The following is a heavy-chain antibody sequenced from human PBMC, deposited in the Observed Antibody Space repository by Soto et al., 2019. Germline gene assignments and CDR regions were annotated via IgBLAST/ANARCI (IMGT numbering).Heavy chain of an antibody. Sequence: GGSLRLSCAASGFTFSSYAMHWVRQAPGKGLEWVAVISYDVSNKYYADSVKGRLTISRDNSKNTLYLQMNSLRAEDTAVYYCASFDCTNGVCYIDYYYGMDVWGQGTTVTVSS. V-gene: IGHV3-30-3*01. J-gene: IGHJ6*02. CDR2: ISYDVSNK. D-gene: IGHD2-8*01. CDR1: GFTFSSYA. CDR3: ASFDCTNGVCYIDYYYGMDV.